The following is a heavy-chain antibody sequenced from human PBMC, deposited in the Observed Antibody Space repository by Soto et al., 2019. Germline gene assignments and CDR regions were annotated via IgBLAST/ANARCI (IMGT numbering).Heavy chain of an antibody. V-gene: IGHV1-18*04. CDR3: ARDRIKYKLLPFGMDV. J-gene: IGHJ6*02. CDR1: GYTFTSYG. CDR2: ISAYNGNT. D-gene: IGHD2-2*01. Sequence: ASVKVSCKASGYTFTSYGISWVRQAPGQGLEWMGWISAYNGNTNYAQKLQGRVTMTTDTSTSTAYMELRSLRSDDTAVYYCARDRIKYKLLPFGMDVWGQGTTVTVSS.